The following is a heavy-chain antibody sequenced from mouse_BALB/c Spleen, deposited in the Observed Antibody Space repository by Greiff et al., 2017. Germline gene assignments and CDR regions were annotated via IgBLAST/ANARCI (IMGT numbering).Heavy chain of an antibody. CDR2: IWAGGST. CDR3: ARGEVAWFAY. J-gene: IGHJ3*01. V-gene: IGHV2-9*02. Sequence: VQLKESGPGLVAPSQSLSITCTVSGFSLTSYGVHWVRQPPGKGLEWLGVIWAGGSTNYNSALMSRLSISKDNSKSQVFLKMNSLQTDDTAMYYCARGEVAWFAYWGQGTLVTVSA. D-gene: IGHD1-1*01. CDR1: GFSLTSYG.